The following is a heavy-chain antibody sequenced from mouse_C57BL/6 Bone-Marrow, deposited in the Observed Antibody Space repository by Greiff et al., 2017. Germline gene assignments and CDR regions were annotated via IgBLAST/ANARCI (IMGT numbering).Heavy chain of an antibody. Sequence: QVQLKQPGAELVKPGASVKVSCKASGYTFTSYWMHWVKQRPGQGLEWIGRIHPSDSDTNYNQKFKGKATLTVDKSSSTAYMQLSSLTSEDSAVYYSAIKGSPIYYYGSSYPPWVAYWGQGTLVTVSA. J-gene: IGHJ3*01. CDR1: GYTFTSYW. CDR2: IHPSDSDT. CDR3: AIKGSPIYYYGSSYPPWVAY. D-gene: IGHD1-1*01. V-gene: IGHV1-74*01.